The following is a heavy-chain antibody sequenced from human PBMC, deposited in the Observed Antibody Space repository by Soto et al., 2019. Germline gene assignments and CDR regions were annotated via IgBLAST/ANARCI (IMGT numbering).Heavy chain of an antibody. Sequence: EVQLVESGGGLGQPGGSLRLSCAASGFTFSSSWMNWVRQAPGKGLEWVANIKYDGSERNYVDSVKGRVTISRDNAKSLLFLQMNSLRAEDTAVYYCARDGKGPFDIWGQGTMVTVSS. V-gene: IGHV3-7*01. CDR1: GFTFSSSW. D-gene: IGHD1-1*01. CDR3: ARDGKGPFDI. J-gene: IGHJ3*02. CDR2: IKYDGSER.